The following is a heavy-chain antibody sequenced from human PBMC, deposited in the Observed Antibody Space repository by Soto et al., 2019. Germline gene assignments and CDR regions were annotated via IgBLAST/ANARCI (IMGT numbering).Heavy chain of an antibody. CDR2: IIPILGIA. J-gene: IGHJ6*02. Sequence: QVQLVQSGAEVKKPGSSVKVSCKASGGTFSSYTISWVRQAPGQGLEWMGRIIPILGIANYAQKFQGRVTITADKSTSTACMELSSLSSEDTAVYYCARDCSGGSCYPTYYYGMDVWGQGTTVTVSS. CDR3: ARDCSGGSCYPTYYYGMDV. V-gene: IGHV1-69*08. CDR1: GGTFSSYT. D-gene: IGHD2-15*01.